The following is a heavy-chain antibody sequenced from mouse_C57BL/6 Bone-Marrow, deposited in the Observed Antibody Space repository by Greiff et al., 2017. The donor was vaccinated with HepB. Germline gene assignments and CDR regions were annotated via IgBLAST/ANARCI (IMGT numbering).Heavy chain of an antibody. CDR3: ASPDSSGYGFAY. Sequence: VQLKQSGPGLVQPSQSLSITCTVSGFSLTSYGVHWVRQSPGKGLEWLGVIWSGGGTDYNAAFISRLSISKDNSKSHVFFKMNSLQADDTAIYYCASPDSSGYGFAYWGQGTRVTVSA. CDR2: IWSGGGT. CDR1: GFSLTSYG. D-gene: IGHD3-2*02. V-gene: IGHV2-2*01. J-gene: IGHJ3*01.